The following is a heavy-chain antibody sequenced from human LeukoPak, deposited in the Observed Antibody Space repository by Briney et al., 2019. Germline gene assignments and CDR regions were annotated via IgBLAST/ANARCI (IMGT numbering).Heavy chain of an antibody. J-gene: IGHJ4*02. V-gene: IGHV1-69*02. D-gene: IGHD3-16*01. CDR2: ITPVSDLA. CDR3: ARYRGLGLADS. CDR1: GVIFSSYT. Sequence: ASVKVSCKASGVIFSSYTFSWVRQAHGQGLEWMGKITPVSDLAHYAQKFQGRVTFTADTHTGTTYMELRSLRSEDTAVYYCARYRGLGLADSWGQGTLVSVSS.